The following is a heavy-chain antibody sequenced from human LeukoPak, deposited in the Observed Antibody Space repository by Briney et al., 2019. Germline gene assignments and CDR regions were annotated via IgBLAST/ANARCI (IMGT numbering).Heavy chain of an antibody. CDR1: GYTFTGHY. D-gene: IGHD2-8*01. Sequence: GASVKVSCKTSGYTFTGHYMHWVRQAPGQGPEWMGWINPNSGGTNYAQHFQGRVTMTRDTPINTVYMELSRLRSDDTAVYYCARVWRCSNGVCPDVFDYWGQGTPVTVSS. V-gene: IGHV1-2*02. CDR3: ARVWRCSNGVCPDVFDY. CDR2: INPNSGGT. J-gene: IGHJ4*02.